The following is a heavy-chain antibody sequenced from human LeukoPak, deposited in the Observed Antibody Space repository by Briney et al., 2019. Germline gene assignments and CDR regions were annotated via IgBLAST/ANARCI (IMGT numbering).Heavy chain of an antibody. J-gene: IGHJ4*02. CDR3: ARESNRNYYGSGSSKGGDY. CDR1: GFTFSSYA. D-gene: IGHD3-10*01. CDR2: ISYDGSNK. Sequence: GGSLRLPCVASGFTFSSYAMHWVRQAPGKGLEWVAVISYDGSNKYYADSVKGRFTISRDNSKNTLYLQMNSLRAEDTAVYYCARESNRNYYGSGSSKGGDYWGQGTLVTVSS. V-gene: IGHV3-30-3*01.